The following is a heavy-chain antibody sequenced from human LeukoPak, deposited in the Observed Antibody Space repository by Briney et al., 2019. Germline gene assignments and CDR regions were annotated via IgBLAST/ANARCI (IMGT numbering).Heavy chain of an antibody. CDR1: GFTFSSYS. Sequence: GGSLRLSCAASGFTFSSYSMNWVRQAPGNGLEWVSYISSSSSTIYYADSVKGRFTISRDNAKNSLYLQMNSLRAEDTAVYYCAMATVTYDAFDIWGQGTMVTVSS. CDR2: ISSSSSTI. D-gene: IGHD4-17*01. J-gene: IGHJ3*02. V-gene: IGHV3-48*01. CDR3: AMATVTYDAFDI.